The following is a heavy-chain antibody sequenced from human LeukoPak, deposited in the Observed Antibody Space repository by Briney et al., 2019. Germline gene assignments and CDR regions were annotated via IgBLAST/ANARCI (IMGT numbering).Heavy chain of an antibody. V-gene: IGHV1-46*01. J-gene: IGHJ4*02. CDR3: ARDLAVEMATITDY. CDR2: IDPSGGST. CDR1: GYTFTNYY. Sequence: ASEKVSCKASGYTFTNYYIHWVRQAPGQGLEWMGIIDPSGGSTSYAQNFQGRVTMTSDTSTSTVYMELSSLRFEDKAVYYCARDLAVEMATITDYWGQGTLVTVSS. D-gene: IGHD5-24*01.